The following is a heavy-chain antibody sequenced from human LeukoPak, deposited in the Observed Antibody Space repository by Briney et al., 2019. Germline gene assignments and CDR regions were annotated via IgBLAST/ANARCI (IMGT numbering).Heavy chain of an antibody. V-gene: IGHV4-4*07. D-gene: IGHD2-2*01. CDR2: IYTSGST. J-gene: IGHJ3*02. Sequence: SETLSLTCTVSGGSISSSYWSWIRQPGGKGLEWIRRIYTSGSTNYNPSLKSPVTLSVDTSKNQSSLKQRSVTAADAAVEYCGRLCSSTGCRTRAFGIWGQGTMVTVSS. CDR3: GRLCSSTGCRTRAFGI. CDR1: GGSISSSY.